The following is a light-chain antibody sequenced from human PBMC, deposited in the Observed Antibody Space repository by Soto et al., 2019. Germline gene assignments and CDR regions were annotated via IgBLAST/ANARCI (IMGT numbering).Light chain of an antibody. J-gene: IGLJ2*01. V-gene: IGLV4-69*01. CDR1: SGHTSYA. Sequence: QLVLTQSPSASASLGASVKLTCTLSSGHTSYAIAWHQQQPEKGPRYLMKLNSDGSHKKGDGIPDRFSGSSSGAERYLTISSLQSEDEADYYCQIWGTGTHVVFGGGTKLTVL. CDR3: QIWGTGTHVV. CDR2: LNSDGSH.